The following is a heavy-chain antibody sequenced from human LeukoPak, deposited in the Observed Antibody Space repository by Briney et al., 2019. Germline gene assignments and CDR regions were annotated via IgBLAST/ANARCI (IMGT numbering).Heavy chain of an antibody. CDR3: ARDVDGYYGSGSYSPNWFDP. J-gene: IGHJ5*02. Sequence: SETLSLTCTVSGGSISSGSYYWSWIRQPAGKGLEWIGRIYTSGSTNYNPSLKSRVTISVDTSKNQFSLKLSSATAADTAVYYCARDVDGYYGSGSYSPNWFDPWGQGTLVTVSS. V-gene: IGHV4-61*02. D-gene: IGHD3-10*01. CDR1: GGSISSGSYY. CDR2: IYTSGST.